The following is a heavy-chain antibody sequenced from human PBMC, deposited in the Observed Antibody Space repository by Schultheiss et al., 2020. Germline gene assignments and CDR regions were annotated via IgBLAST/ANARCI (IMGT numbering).Heavy chain of an antibody. CDR2: MNPNSGNT. CDR1: GYTFTSYD. Sequence: ASVKVSCKASGYTFTSYDINWVRQATGQGLEWMGWMNPNSGNTGYAQKFQGRVTMTRNTSISTAYMELSSLRSEDTAVYYCARDVLTGYHSAYGGIDYWGQGTLVTVSS. D-gene: IGHD3-9*01. V-gene: IGHV1-8*01. J-gene: IGHJ4*02. CDR3: ARDVLTGYHSAYGGIDY.